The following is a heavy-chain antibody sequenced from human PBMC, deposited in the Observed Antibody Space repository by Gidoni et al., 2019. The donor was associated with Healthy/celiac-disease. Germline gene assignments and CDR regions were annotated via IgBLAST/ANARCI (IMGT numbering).Heavy chain of an antibody. V-gene: IGHV1-2*04. CDR2: INPNSGGT. CDR1: GYTFTGYY. CDR3: ARDGVYYDSTRRSDAFDI. Sequence: QVQLVQSGAEVKKPGASVKVSCKASGYTFTGYYMHWVRQAPGQGLEWMGWINPNSGGTNYAQKFQGWVTMTRDTSISTAYMELSRLRSDDTAVYYCARDGVYYDSTRRSDAFDIWGQGTMVTVSS. D-gene: IGHD3-22*01. J-gene: IGHJ3*02.